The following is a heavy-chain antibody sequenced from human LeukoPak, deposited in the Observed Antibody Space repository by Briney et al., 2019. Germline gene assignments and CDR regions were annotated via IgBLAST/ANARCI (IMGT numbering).Heavy chain of an antibody. CDR1: GYTFTSYY. D-gene: IGHD3-16*02. V-gene: IGHV1-46*01. CDR3: AREPPESFRFDY. Sequence: GASVKVSCKASGYTFTSYYIHWVRQAPGQGLEWMGIIRPSGGRASYPQNFQGIVTMTMDMSASTVHMELSSLTSEDTAMYYCAREPPESFRFDYWGQGAPVTVSS. J-gene: IGHJ4*02. CDR2: IRPSGGRA.